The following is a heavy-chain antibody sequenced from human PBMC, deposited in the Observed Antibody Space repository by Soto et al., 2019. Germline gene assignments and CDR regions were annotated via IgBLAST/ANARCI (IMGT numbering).Heavy chain of an antibody. J-gene: IGHJ6*02. CDR1: GYTFTSYG. Sequence: ASVKVSCKASGYTFTSYGISWVRQAPGQGLEWMGWISAYNGNTNYAQKLQGRVTMTTDTSTSTAYMELRSLRAEDTAVYYCAKDARLRIHYYGMDVWGQGTTVTVSS. D-gene: IGHD3-16*01. CDR3: AKDARLRIHYYGMDV. CDR2: ISAYNGNT. V-gene: IGHV1-18*01.